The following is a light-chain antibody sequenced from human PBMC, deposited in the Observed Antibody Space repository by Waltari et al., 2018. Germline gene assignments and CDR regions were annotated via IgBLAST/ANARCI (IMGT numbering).Light chain of an antibody. V-gene: IGLV1-51*02. CDR3: GTWDSSLSGAV. CDR2: ENT. J-gene: IGLJ7*01. Sequence: QSVLTQPPSVSAAPGQRVPISCSGGRSNLGNNYVSSYQQFPGTAPKLLIYENTERPSGIPGRFSGSKSGTSATLDITGLQAGDEADYYCGTWDSSLSGAVFGGGTHLTVL. CDR1: RSNLGNNY.